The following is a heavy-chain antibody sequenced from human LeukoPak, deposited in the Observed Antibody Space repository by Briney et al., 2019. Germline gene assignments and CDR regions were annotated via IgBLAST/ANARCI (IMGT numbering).Heavy chain of an antibody. J-gene: IGHJ4*02. CDR1: GGTFSNYA. CDR3: ARFRGYSNYVYFDY. D-gene: IGHD4-11*01. V-gene: IGHV1-69*06. Sequence: GASVKVSCKASGGTFSNYAITWVRQAPGQGIEGMGGLIPIFGTPNYAQKFQGRVTITADKSTSTAYMELSSLRSEDTAVYYCARFRGYSNYVYFDYWGQGTLVTVSS. CDR2: LIPIFGTP.